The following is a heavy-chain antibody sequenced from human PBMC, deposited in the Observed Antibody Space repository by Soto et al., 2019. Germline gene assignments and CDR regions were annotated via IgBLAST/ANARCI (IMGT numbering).Heavy chain of an antibody. V-gene: IGHV3-33*01. Sequence: GGSLRLSCAASGFIFKNFGMHWVRQAPGKGLEWLSVVWYDGTNKYYAESLKGRLSISRDNSKNKLYLEMERLRVEDTAVYYCVRDGYLVGGTPPKNYAMDVWGQGATVTVSS. CDR1: GFIFKNFG. CDR2: VWYDGTNK. D-gene: IGHD2-15*01. J-gene: IGHJ6*02. CDR3: VRDGYLVGGTPPKNYAMDV.